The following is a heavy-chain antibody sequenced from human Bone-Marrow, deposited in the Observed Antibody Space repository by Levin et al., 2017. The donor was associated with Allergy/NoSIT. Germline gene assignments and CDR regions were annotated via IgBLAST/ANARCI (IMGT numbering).Heavy chain of an antibody. CDR3: ARSVARSAARSVAITNVLYLGLHSRRDSFDY. CDR2: LTHDVSDT. CDR1: GFTFSSHW. J-gene: IGHJ4*02. D-gene: IGHD2-21*01. V-gene: IGHV3-74*01. Sequence: GGSLRLSCAASGFTFSSHWMHWVRRAPGKGLVCVSRLTHDVSDTDCAVSVKGRDTISNDNAKNMQYLQMNNLRAGDTAVNKCARSVARSAARSVAITNVLYLGLHSRRDSFDYWGQGTLVTASS.